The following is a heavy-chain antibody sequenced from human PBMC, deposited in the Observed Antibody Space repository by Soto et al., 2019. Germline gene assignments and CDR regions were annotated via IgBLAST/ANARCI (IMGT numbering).Heavy chain of an antibody. D-gene: IGHD3-10*01. CDR2: IDWDDDK. V-gene: IGHV2-70*01. J-gene: IGHJ6*02. CDR3: ARIRLLWFGELAHYYYYVMDV. CDR1: GFSLSTSGMC. Sequence: GPTLVNPTQTLTLTCTFSGFSLSTSGMCVSWIRQPPGKALEWLALIDWDDDKYYSTSLKTRLTISKDTSKNQVVLTMTNMDPVDTATYYCARIRLLWFGELAHYYYYVMDVWGQGTTVTGS.